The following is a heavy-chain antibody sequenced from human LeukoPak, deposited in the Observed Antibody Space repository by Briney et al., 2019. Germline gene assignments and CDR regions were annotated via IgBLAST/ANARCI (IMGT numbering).Heavy chain of an antibody. J-gene: IGHJ3*02. D-gene: IGHD3-3*01. CDR1: GFTFSSYA. V-gene: IGHV3-64*01. CDR2: ISSNGGST. Sequence: GGSLRLSCAASGFTFSSYAMHWVRQAPGKGLEYVSAISSNGGSTYYANSVKGRFTISRDNSKNTLYLQMGSLRAEDMAVYYCARGYDFWSGPNDAFDIWGKGTMVTVSS. CDR3: ARGYDFWSGPNDAFDI.